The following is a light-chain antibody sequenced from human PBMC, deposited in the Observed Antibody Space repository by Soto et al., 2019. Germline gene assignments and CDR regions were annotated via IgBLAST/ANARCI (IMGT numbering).Light chain of an antibody. CDR1: TSNIGTYT. CDR3: AAWDDSLNGVV. J-gene: IGLJ2*01. Sequence: QSVLTQSPSVSGTPGHGVTISCSGGTSNIGTYTVNWYQQLPGTAPKVLIYGDNQRPSGFADRFSGSKSGTSASLAISGLQSEDEADYYCAAWDDSLNGVVFGGGTQLTVL. V-gene: IGLV1-44*01. CDR2: GDN.